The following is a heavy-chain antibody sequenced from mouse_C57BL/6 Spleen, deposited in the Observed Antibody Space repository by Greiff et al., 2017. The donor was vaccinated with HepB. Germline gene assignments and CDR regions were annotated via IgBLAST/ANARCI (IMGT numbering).Heavy chain of an antibody. Sequence: VQLQQSGPGLVKPSQSLSLTCSVTGYSITSGYYWNWIRQFPGNKLEWMGYISYDGSNNYNPSLKNRIPITRDTSKNQFFLKLNSVTTEYTATYYCARDLSTVVAPYFYSWGQGTTLPVSS. CDR2: ISYDGSN. D-gene: IGHD1-1*01. J-gene: IGHJ2*01. V-gene: IGHV3-6*01. CDR3: ARDLSTVVAPYFYS. CDR1: GYSITSGYY.